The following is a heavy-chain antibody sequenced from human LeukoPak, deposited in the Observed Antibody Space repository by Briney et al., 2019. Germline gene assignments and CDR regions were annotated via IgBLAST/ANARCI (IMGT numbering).Heavy chain of an antibody. CDR1: GFTFSSYS. CDR2: ISSSSSYI. Sequence: GGSLRLSCAASGFTFSSYSMNWVRQAPGKGLEWVSSISSSSSYIYYADSVKGRFTISRDNAKNSLYLQMNSLRAEDTAVYYCARDSDYGDQIDYWGQGTLVTVSP. V-gene: IGHV3-21*01. J-gene: IGHJ4*02. CDR3: ARDSDYGDQIDY. D-gene: IGHD4-17*01.